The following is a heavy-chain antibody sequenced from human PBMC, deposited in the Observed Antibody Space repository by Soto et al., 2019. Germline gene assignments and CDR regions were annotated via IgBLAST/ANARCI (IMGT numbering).Heavy chain of an antibody. CDR2: ISWNSGSI. CDR3: AKDNSPYGDYQGY. D-gene: IGHD4-17*01. CDR1: GFTFDDYA. J-gene: IGHJ4*02. V-gene: IGHV3-9*01. Sequence: DVQLVESGGGLVQPGRSLRLSCAASGFTFDDYAMHWVRQAPGKGLEWVSGISWNSGSIGYADSVKGRFTISRDNAKNSLYLQMNSLRAEDTALYYCAKDNSPYGDYQGYWGQGTLVTVSS.